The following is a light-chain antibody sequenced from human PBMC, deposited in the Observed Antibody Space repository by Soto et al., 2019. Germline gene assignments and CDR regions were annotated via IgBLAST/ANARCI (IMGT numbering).Light chain of an antibody. J-gene: IGKJ1*01. CDR2: GAS. Sequence: EIVLTQSPGTLSLSPGERGTLSCRASQSVSSNYLAWYQQKPGQAPXLLIYGASSRATGIPDRFSGSGSGTDYSLTIRRLEPEDFAVYYCQQYGSTYPWTFGQGTKVDIK. V-gene: IGKV3-20*01. CDR3: QQYGSTYPWT. CDR1: QSVSSNY.